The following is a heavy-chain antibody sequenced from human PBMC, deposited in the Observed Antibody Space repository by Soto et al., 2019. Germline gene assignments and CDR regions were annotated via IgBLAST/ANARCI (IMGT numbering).Heavy chain of an antibody. Sequence: QAQVLQSGPEVKKPRASVKVSCKPSGYSFTTYGVSWVRQAPGQDLERMGSIDTHTADTRYPQKFQGRVGLTEDTSSSTAYMEVRNLSSDDTAMYYCARDVGVGSYGPSIQGRDVWGQGTRVTVSS. D-gene: IGHD3-10*01. V-gene: IGHV1-18*01. CDR2: IDTHTADT. CDR1: GYSFTTYG. CDR3: ARDVGVGSYGPSIQGRDV. J-gene: IGHJ6*02.